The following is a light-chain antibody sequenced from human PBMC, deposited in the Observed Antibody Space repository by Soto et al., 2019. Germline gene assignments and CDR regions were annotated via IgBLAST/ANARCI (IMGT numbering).Light chain of an antibody. J-gene: IGKJ1*01. Sequence: EIVSTQSPATLSLSPGARAPLSFRARQSVSSYLAWYQQQPGQAPRLLFYDASNRATGIPARFSGSGSGTDFTLTISSLEPEDFAVYYCQQRSNWKWTFGQGTKVDIK. CDR1: QSVSSY. CDR2: DAS. V-gene: IGKV3-11*01. CDR3: QQRSNWKWT.